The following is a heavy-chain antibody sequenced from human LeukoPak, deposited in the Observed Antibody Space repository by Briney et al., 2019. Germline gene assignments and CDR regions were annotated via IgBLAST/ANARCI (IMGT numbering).Heavy chain of an antibody. CDR2: INWNGGST. CDR1: GFTFSDYY. D-gene: IGHD5-18*01. CDR3: ARDHEGGGYSYGCYDY. V-gene: IGHV3-20*04. Sequence: GGSLRLSCAASGFTFSDYYMSWIRQAPGKGLEWVSGINWNGGSTGYADSVKGRFTISRDNAKNSLYLQMNSLRAEDTALYYCARDHEGGGYSYGCYDYWGQGTLVTVSS. J-gene: IGHJ4*02.